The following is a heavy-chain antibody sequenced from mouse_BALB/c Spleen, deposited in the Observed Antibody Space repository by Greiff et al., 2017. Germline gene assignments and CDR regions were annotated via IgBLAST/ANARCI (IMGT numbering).Heavy chain of an antibody. CDR1: GYTFTSYT. J-gene: IGHJ3*01. V-gene: IGHV1-4*01. CDR2: INPSSGYT. Sequence: VKLMESGAELARPGASVKMSCKASGYTFTSYTMHWVKQRPGQGLEWIGYINPSSGYTNYNQKFKDKATLTADKASSTAYMQLSSLTSEDSAVYYCARSFEGYWGQGTLVTVSA. CDR3: ARSFEGY.